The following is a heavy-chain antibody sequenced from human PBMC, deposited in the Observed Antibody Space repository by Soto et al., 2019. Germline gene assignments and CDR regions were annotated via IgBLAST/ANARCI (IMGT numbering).Heavy chain of an antibody. CDR3: ARDRIKFTNYDGAGIQH. D-gene: IGHD3-10*01. J-gene: IGHJ1*01. CDR1: GFSFDNYA. V-gene: IGHV3-9*01. Sequence: EVQVVESGGGLVQPGRSLRLSCAASGFSFDNYAMHWVRQAPGTGLEWVSGISWNSGIIGYADSVRGRFTISRDNAKSSLYLQMNSLRAEDTALYYCARDRIKFTNYDGAGIQHWGQGTLVTVSS. CDR2: ISWNSGII.